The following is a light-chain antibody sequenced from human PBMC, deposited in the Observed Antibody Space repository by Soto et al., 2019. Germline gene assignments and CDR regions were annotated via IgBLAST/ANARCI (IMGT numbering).Light chain of an antibody. CDR3: ASFTNSSTLL. CDR2: EVS. Sequence: QSALTQPASVSGSPGQSITISCAGTSSDFGFYNYVSWYQQHPGKAPRLIIYEVSNRPSGVSLRFSGSKSGNTASLTISGLQTEDEADYYCASFTNSSTLLFGGGTKLTVL. CDR1: SSDFGFYNY. J-gene: IGLJ2*01. V-gene: IGLV2-14*01.